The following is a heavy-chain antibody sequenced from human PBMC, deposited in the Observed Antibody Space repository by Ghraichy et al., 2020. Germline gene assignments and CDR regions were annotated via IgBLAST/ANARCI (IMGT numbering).Heavy chain of an antibody. J-gene: IGHJ3*02. CDR2: IWYDGSNK. CDR1: GFTFSSYG. Sequence: GGSLRLSCAASGFTFSSYGMHWVRQAPGKGLEWVAVIWYDGSNKYYADSVKGRFTISRDNSKNTLYLQMNSLRAEDTAVYYCARSYDILTGYYKEGLDAFDIWGQGTMVTVSS. D-gene: IGHD3-9*01. CDR3: ARSYDILTGYYKEGLDAFDI. V-gene: IGHV3-33*01.